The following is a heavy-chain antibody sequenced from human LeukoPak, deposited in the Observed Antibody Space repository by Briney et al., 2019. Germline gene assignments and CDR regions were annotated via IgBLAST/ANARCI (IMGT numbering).Heavy chain of an antibody. CDR3: AREPDSSFDY. CDR1: GFTFSSYS. Sequence: PGGSLRLSCAASGFTFSSYSMNWVRQAPGKGLVWVSSISSSSSYIYYAVSVKGRFTISRDNAKNSLYLQMNSLRAEDTAVYYCAREPDSSFDYWGQGTLVTVSS. J-gene: IGHJ4*02. D-gene: IGHD2-15*01. CDR2: ISSSSSYI. V-gene: IGHV3-21*01.